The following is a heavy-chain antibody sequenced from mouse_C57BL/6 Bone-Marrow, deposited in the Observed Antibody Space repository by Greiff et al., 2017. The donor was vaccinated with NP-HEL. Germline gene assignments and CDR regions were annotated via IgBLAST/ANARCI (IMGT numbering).Heavy chain of an antibody. D-gene: IGHD1-1*01. CDR2: IDPTSGGT. Sequence: QVQLQQPGAELVKPGASVKLSCKASGYTFTNYWMHWVKQRPGRGLEWIGRIDPTSGGTKYNEQFKSKATLTVDKPSSTAYMQLSSLTSEDSAVYSCARYYYGSGYFDYWGQGTTLTVSS. CDR3: ARYYYGSGYFDY. V-gene: IGHV1-72*01. J-gene: IGHJ2*01. CDR1: GYTFTNYW.